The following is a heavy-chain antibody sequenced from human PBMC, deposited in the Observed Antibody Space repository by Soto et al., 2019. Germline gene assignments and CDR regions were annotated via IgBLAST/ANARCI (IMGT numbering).Heavy chain of an antibody. D-gene: IGHD4-17*01. Sequence: QVRLVESGGGAVPPGGSLRLSCAASGFNFRNYVFHWVRQAPGKGLEWVAVISYDGSSEYYADSVKGRFTISRDNSKQTLFLHMNSLTPEDTAVYYCASEGGITVITPHHGYWGQGTLVTVSS. CDR1: GFNFRNYV. CDR2: ISYDGSSE. V-gene: IGHV3-30-3*01. J-gene: IGHJ1*01. CDR3: ASEGGITVITPHHGY.